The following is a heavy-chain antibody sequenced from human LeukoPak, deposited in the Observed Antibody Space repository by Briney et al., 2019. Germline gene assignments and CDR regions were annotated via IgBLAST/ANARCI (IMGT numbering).Heavy chain of an antibody. V-gene: IGHV3-20*04. CDR3: ARHPGITMVRGVSFADYYYYYMDV. J-gene: IGHJ6*03. Sequence: GGSLRLSCAASGFTFDDYGMSWVRQAPGKGLEWVSGINWNGGSTGYADSVKGRFTISRDNAKNSLYLQMNSLRAEDTALYYCARHPGITMVRGVSFADYYYYYMDVWGKGTTVTVSS. CDR2: INWNGGST. CDR1: GFTFDDYG. D-gene: IGHD3-10*01.